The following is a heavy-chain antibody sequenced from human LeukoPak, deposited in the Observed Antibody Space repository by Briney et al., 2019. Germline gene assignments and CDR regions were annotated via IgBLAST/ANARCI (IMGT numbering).Heavy chain of an antibody. J-gene: IGHJ6*02. CDR3: AREFVDTASYYYAMDV. D-gene: IGHD5-18*01. CDR2: ISWNSGSI. CDR1: GFIFNNYA. Sequence: PGRSLRLSCAGSGFIFNNYAMHWVRQPPGKGLEWVSGISWNSGSIDYADSVKGRFTISRDNAKNSLYLQMNSLRAEDTAVYYCAREFVDTASYYYAMDVWGQGTTVTVSS. V-gene: IGHV3-9*01.